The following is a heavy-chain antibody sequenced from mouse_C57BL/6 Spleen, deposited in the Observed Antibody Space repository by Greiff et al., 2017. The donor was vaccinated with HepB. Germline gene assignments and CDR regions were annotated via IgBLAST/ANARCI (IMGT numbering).Heavy chain of an antibody. J-gene: IGHJ4*01. Sequence: EVKLMESGPELVKPGASVKIPCKASGYTFTDYNMDWVKQSHGKSLEWIGDINPNNGGTIYNQKFKGKATLTVDKSSSTAYMELRSLTSEDTAVYYCARAQATGAMDYWGQGTSVTVSS. CDR1: GYTFTDYN. CDR2: INPNNGGT. CDR3: ARAQATGAMDY. V-gene: IGHV1-18*01. D-gene: IGHD3-2*02.